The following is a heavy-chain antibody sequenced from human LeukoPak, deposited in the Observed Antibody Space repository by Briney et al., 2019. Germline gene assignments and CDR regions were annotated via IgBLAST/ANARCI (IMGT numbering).Heavy chain of an antibody. Sequence: SETLSLTRAVYGGSFSGYYWSWIRQHPGKGLEWIGYIYYSGSTYYNPSLKSRVTISVDTSKNQFSLELSSVTAADTAVYYCAREGGGYCSSTSCYAFDYWGQGTLVTVSS. D-gene: IGHD2-2*01. CDR1: GGSFSGYY. CDR3: AREGGGYCSSTSCYAFDY. V-gene: IGHV4-31*11. J-gene: IGHJ4*02. CDR2: IYYSGST.